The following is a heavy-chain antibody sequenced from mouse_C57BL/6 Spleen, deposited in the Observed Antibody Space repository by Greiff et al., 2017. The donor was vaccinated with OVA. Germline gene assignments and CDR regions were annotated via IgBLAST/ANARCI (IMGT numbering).Heavy chain of an antibody. D-gene: IGHD2-5*01. J-gene: IGHJ1*03. Sequence: QVQLQQPGAELVKPGASVKLSCKASGYTFTSYWMQWVKQRPGQGLEWIGEIDPSDSYTNYNQKFKGKATLTVDTSSSTAYMQLSSLTSEDSAVYYGARGGYDYSNYYWYFDVWGTGTTVTVSS. CDR3: ARGGYDYSNYYWYFDV. V-gene: IGHV1-50*01. CDR1: GYTFTSYW. CDR2: IDPSDSYT.